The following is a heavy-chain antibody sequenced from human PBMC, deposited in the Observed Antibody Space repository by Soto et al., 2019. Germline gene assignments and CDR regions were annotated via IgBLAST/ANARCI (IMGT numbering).Heavy chain of an antibody. CDR3: AAAVEAHYYYGMDV. CDR2: IVVGSGNK. CDR1: GFTFTSSA. J-gene: IGHJ6*02. D-gene: IGHD2-15*01. Sequence: QMQLVQSGPEVKKPGTSVKVSCKASGFTFTSSAVQWVRQARGQRLEWIGWIVVGSGNKNYAQKVQERVTITRDMSTSTAYMELSSLRSEDTAVYYCAAAVEAHYYYGMDVWGPGPTVTVSS. V-gene: IGHV1-58*01.